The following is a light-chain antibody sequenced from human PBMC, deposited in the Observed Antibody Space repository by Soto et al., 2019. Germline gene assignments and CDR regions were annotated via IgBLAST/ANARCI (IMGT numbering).Light chain of an antibody. Sequence: EIVMTQSPATLSVSPGGRATLSCRASQSVSIDLAWYQHKPGQAPRLLIYGASTRATGISARFSGSGSGTEFTLTISRLQSEDFAVYYCQQYEKWPPSITFGQGTQLEIK. CDR1: QSVSID. J-gene: IGKJ5*01. V-gene: IGKV3-15*01. CDR3: QQYEKWPPSIT. CDR2: GAS.